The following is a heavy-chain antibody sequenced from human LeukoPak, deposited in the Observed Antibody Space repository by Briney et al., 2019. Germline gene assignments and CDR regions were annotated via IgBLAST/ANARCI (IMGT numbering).Heavy chain of an antibody. J-gene: IGHJ4*02. CDR2: FYTRGST. Sequence: SETLSLTCTVSGDSLSSYYWTWIRQPAGKGLEWIGRFYTRGSTNYNPSLKSRVTMSIDTSKNQFYLKLTSVTAADTAVYYCARSAIGTADFDYWGQGTLVTVSS. CDR1: GDSLSSYY. D-gene: IGHD6-13*01. CDR3: ARSAIGTADFDY. V-gene: IGHV4-4*07.